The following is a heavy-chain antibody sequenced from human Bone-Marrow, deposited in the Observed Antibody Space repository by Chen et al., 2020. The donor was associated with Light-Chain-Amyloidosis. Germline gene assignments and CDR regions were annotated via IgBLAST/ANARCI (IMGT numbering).Heavy chain of an antibody. J-gene: IGHJ4*02. CDR2: IYPVYSAA. Sequence: EVQLEQSGPEVKKPGESLKIACKGTGYTFPNYLIGWVRQMPGKCLEWMGFIYPVYSAATYSPSFEGQVTISADKSITTSYLQWRSLKASDTAMYYCAIRRDGYNFDYWGQGTLVTVSS. CDR3: AIRRDGYNFDY. V-gene: IGHV5-51*01. CDR1: GYTFPNYL. D-gene: IGHD5-12*01.